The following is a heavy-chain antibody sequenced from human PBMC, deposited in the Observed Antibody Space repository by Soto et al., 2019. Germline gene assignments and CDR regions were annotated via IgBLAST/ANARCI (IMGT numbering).Heavy chain of an antibody. J-gene: IGHJ4*02. D-gene: IGHD2-2*01. CDR2: ISSGSSTI. V-gene: IGHV3-48*02. Sequence: EVQLVESGGGLVQPGGSLRLSCAASGFTFSSYNMNWVRQAPGKGLEWVAYISSGSSTIYYADSVKGRFTISRDNAKNSLYLQMNSLRDEDTAVYYCARARYCSSTSCYGGAFDYWGQGTLVTVSS. CDR1: GFTFSSYN. CDR3: ARARYCSSTSCYGGAFDY.